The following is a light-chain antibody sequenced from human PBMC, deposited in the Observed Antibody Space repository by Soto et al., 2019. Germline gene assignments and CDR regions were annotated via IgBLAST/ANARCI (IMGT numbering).Light chain of an antibody. J-gene: IGLJ1*01. V-gene: IGLV2-14*01. CDR1: SSDVGGYNY. CDR2: DVS. Sequence: QSVLTQPASVSGSPGQSITISCTGTSSDVGGYNYVSWYQQHPGKAPKLMIYDVSNRPSGVSNRFCGSKSGNTASLTISGLQAEDEADYYCSSYTISSTPLYVFGTGTKLTVL. CDR3: SSYTISSTPLYV.